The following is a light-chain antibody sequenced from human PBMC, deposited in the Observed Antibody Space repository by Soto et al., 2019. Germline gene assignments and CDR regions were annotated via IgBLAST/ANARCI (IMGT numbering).Light chain of an antibody. V-gene: IGKV1-33*01. Sequence: DIQMTQSPSSLSASVGDRVALTCQASQDIRDSVNWYQQKPGKAPKLLVYDASKLETGVPSRVVGGRSGGSFTCTIACPAIEGVATDDEHQYKVLPYAFGQGTTL. CDR3: HQYKVLPYA. CDR1: QDIRDS. CDR2: DAS. J-gene: IGKJ2*01.